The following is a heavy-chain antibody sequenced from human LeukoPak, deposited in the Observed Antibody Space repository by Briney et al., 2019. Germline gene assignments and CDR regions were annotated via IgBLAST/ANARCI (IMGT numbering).Heavy chain of an antibody. Sequence: ASVKVSCKVSGYTLTELSMHWVRQAPGKGLEWMGGFDPEDGETIYAQKFQGRVTMTEDSSTDTAYMELSSLRSEDTAVYYCATDLYYDSSGYYYAQDPVERDYWGQGTLVTVSS. CDR2: FDPEDGET. V-gene: IGHV1-24*01. CDR3: ATDLYYDSSGYYYAQDPVERDY. CDR1: GYTLTELS. D-gene: IGHD3-22*01. J-gene: IGHJ4*02.